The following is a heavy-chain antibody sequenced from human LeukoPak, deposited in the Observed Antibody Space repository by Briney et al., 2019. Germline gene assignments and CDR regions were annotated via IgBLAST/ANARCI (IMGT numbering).Heavy chain of an antibody. Sequence: SETLSLTCTVSGGSTRSSYYYWGWIRQPPGKGLEWIGSIYDSGSTYYNPSLKSRGTISVDTSKNQSSLKLHSVPAADTAVYSCARHYGPWGQGTLVTVSS. D-gene: IGHD3-10*01. CDR3: ARHYGP. CDR2: IYDSGST. J-gene: IGHJ5*02. CDR1: GGSTRSSYYY. V-gene: IGHV4-39*01.